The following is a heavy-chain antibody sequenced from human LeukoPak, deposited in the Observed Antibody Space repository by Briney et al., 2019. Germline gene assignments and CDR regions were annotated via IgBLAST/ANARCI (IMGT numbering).Heavy chain of an antibody. V-gene: IGHV4-59*01. J-gene: IGHJ4*02. CDR3: ATYRWPNHFGY. CDR1: GGSISSYY. Sequence: PSETLSLTCTVSGGSISSYYWSWIRQPPGKGLEWIGYIYYSGSTNYNPSLKSRVTISLDTSNNRFSLNLISVTAADMAVYYCATYRWPNHFGYWGQGALVTVSS. D-gene: IGHD3-16*02. CDR2: IYYSGST.